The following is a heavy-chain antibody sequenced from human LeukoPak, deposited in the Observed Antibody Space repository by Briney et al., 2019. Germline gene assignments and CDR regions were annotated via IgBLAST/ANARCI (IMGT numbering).Heavy chain of an antibody. V-gene: IGHV7-4-1*02. Sequence: GASVKVSCKASGYTFTGYYMHWVRQAPGQGLEWMGWINTNTGNPTYAQGFTGRFVFSLDTSVSTAYLQISSLKAEDTAVYYCARDYPTLWFGELLSGYWFDPWGQGTLVTVSS. D-gene: IGHD3-10*01. CDR1: GYTFTGYY. CDR3: ARDYPTLWFGELLSGYWFDP. J-gene: IGHJ5*02. CDR2: INTNTGNP.